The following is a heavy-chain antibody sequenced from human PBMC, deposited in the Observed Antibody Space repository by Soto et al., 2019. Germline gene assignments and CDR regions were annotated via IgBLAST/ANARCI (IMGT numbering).Heavy chain of an antibody. J-gene: IGHJ6*03. CDR3: ARVGCSGGSCYGNYYYYMDV. CDR1: GYTLTELS. Sequence: ASVKVSCKVSGYTLTELSMHWVRQAPGKGLEWMGGFDPEDGETIYAQKFQGRVTMTEDTSTDTAYMELSSLRSEDTAVYYCARVGCSGGSCYGNYYYYMDVWGKGTTVTVSS. D-gene: IGHD2-15*01. V-gene: IGHV1-24*01. CDR2: FDPEDGET.